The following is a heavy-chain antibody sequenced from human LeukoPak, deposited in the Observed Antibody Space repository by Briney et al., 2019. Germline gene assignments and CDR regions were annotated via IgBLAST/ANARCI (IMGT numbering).Heavy chain of an antibody. CDR3: ASPYYYDSSGYYYVH. CDR2: IYYSGST. Sequence: PSETLSLTCAVYGGSFSGYYWGWIRQPPGKGLEWIGSIYYSGSTYYNPSLKSRVTISVDTSKNQFSLKLSSVTAADTAVYYCASPYYYDSSGYYYVHWGQGTLVTVSS. J-gene: IGHJ4*02. CDR1: GGSFSGYY. V-gene: IGHV4-39*01. D-gene: IGHD3-22*01.